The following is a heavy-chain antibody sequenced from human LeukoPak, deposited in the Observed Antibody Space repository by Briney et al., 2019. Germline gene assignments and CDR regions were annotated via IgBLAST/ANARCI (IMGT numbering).Heavy chain of an antibody. CDR2: IYYDASNQ. V-gene: IGHV3-33*01. J-gene: IGHJ4*02. D-gene: IGHD3-16*01. CDR1: GFTFKNVG. CDR3: VRDLGSERTFDF. Sequence: GGSLRLSCTASGFTFKNVGMHWVRQAPGKGLEWVAVIYYDASNQFYAASVRGRFTISRDNSKNTLYLEMNSLRVEDTAVYYCVRDLGSERTFDFWGQGVLVTVSS.